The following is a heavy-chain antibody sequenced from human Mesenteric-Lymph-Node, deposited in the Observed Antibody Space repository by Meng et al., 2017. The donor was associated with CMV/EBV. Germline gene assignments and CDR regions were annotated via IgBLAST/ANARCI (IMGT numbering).Heavy chain of an antibody. CDR2: ISGSGSTT. J-gene: IGHJ5*02. CDR1: GFTFRSYA. CDR3: AKDMWEYQLPDGS. Sequence: GESLKISCAASGFTFRSYAMSWVRQAPGKGLDWVAVISGSGSTTKYAASVEGRFTISRDNSKDTLFLQMNSLRVEDTALYYCAKDMWEYQLPDGSWGQGTLVTVSS. D-gene: IGHD2-2*01. V-gene: IGHV3-23*01.